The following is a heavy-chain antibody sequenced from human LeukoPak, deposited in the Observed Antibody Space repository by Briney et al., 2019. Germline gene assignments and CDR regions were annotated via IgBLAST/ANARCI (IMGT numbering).Heavy chain of an antibody. V-gene: IGHV3-43*02. CDR3: AKDISASVFGVASDY. D-gene: IGHD3-3*01. CDR2: ISGDGDDT. CDR1: GFTFDDYA. J-gene: IGHJ4*02. Sequence: GGSLRLSCSASGFTFDDYAIHWVRQAPGKGPEWVSLISGDGDDTYYADSVKGRFTISRDNRKKSLFLQMSRLRTEDTAFYYCAKDISASVFGVASDYWGQGTLVTVSS.